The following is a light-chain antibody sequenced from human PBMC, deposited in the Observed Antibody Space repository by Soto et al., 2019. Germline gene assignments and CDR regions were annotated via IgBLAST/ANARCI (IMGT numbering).Light chain of an antibody. CDR1: SSDVGGYNY. Sequence: QSALTQPASVSGSPGQSITISCTGTSSDVGGYNYVSWYQQHPGKAPKLMIYDVSDRPSGISNRFSASKSGNTASLTISGLQAEDEADYYCCSYTSSSTPCVFGTWTKVTVL. V-gene: IGLV2-14*03. CDR2: DVS. J-gene: IGLJ1*01. CDR3: CSYTSSSTPCV.